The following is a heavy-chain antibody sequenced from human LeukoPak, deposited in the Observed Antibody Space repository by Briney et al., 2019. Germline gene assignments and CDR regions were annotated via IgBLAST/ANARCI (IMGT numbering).Heavy chain of an antibody. D-gene: IGHD6-19*01. V-gene: IGHV1-2*02. CDR1: GYTFTGYY. CDR3: ARDLPDSSGWYQLSFSSYFDY. CDR2: INPNSGGT. J-gene: IGHJ4*02. Sequence: GASVKVSCKASGYTFTGYYMHWVRQAPGQGLEWMGWINPNSGGTNYAQKFQGRVTMTRDTSISTAYMELSRLRSDDTAVYYCARDLPDSSGWYQLSFSSYFDYWGQGTLVTVSS.